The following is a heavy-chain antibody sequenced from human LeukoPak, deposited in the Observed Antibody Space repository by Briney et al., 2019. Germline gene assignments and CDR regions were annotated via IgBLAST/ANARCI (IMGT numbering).Heavy chain of an antibody. CDR2: INPNSGGI. D-gene: IGHD5-12*01. V-gene: IGHV1-2*02. J-gene: IGHJ4*02. CDR3: ARAPGYSGYDAPFDY. CDR1: GYTFTGYY. Sequence: ASVKVSCKASGYTFTGYYMHWVRQAPGQGLEWMGWINPNSGGINYAQKFQGRVTMTGDTSISTAYMELSRLRSDDTAVYYCARAPGYSGYDAPFDYWGQGTLVTVSS.